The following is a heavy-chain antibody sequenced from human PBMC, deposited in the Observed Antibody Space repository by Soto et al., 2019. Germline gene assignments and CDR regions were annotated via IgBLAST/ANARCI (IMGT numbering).Heavy chain of an antibody. Sequence: EVQLVKSGGGLFQPGGSLRLSCAASGFTFNKYWIHWVRQAPGQGLLWLSRIKYDATTTNYADSVKGRFSISRDNAKNTVYLQMSSLRGDDTAVYYCARGALGSYYFDYWGQGTLVTVSS. CDR1: GFTFNKYW. D-gene: IGHD3-16*01. CDR3: ARGALGSYYFDY. J-gene: IGHJ4*02. V-gene: IGHV3-74*01. CDR2: IKYDATTT.